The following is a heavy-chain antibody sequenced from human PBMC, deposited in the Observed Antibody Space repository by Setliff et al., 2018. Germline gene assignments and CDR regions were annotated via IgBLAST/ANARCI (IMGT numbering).Heavy chain of an antibody. D-gene: IGHD2-2*01. J-gene: IGHJ4*02. CDR1: GYTFTNFG. CDR3: ARGPPDFVVVPAAAKFDF. Sequence: RASVKVSCKTSGYTFTNFGINWVRQAPGQGLEWMGWNSAYAQKFQGRVTMTTDTPTSTAYMELRSLRSDDTAVYYCARGPPDFVVVPAAAKFDFWGQGTPVTVSS. CDR2: NSA. V-gene: IGHV1-18*01.